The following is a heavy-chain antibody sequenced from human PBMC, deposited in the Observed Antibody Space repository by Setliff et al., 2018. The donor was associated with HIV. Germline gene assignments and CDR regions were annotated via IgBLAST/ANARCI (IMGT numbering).Heavy chain of an antibody. D-gene: IGHD1-26*01. Sequence: SETLSLTCSVSGDSMSPYYWSWIRQSADKGLEWIGRVHPTGSTIYNPSLRSRVTMSVDTSKHQFSLNLNSVTAADTAVYFCATSEWELIDFDYWGQGTLVTVS. J-gene: IGHJ4*02. CDR1: GDSMSPYY. CDR2: VHPTGST. V-gene: IGHV4-4*07. CDR3: ATSEWELIDFDY.